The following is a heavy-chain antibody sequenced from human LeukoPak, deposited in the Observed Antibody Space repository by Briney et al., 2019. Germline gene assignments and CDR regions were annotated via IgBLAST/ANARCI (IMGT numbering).Heavy chain of an antibody. J-gene: IGHJ4*02. Sequence: GGSLRLSCAASGFTFSSYAMSWVRQAPGKGLEWVSAISGSGGSTYYADPVKGRFTISRDNSKNTLYLQMNSLRAEDTAVYYCAKGRRGRVTMIVVVITSYYFDYWGQGTLVTVSS. CDR2: ISGSGGST. CDR3: AKGRRGRVTMIVVVITSYYFDY. V-gene: IGHV3-23*01. D-gene: IGHD3-22*01. CDR1: GFTFSSYA.